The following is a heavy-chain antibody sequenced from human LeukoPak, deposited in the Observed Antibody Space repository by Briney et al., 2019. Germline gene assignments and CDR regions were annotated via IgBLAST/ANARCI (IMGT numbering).Heavy chain of an antibody. CDR2: IWYDGSNK. D-gene: IGHD3-10*01. Sequence: PGRSLRLSCAASGFSFSTYGMHWVRQAPGKGLEWVALIWYDGSNKYYADSVKGRFTISRDNSKNTVYPQMNSLTSDDTSLYYCARGYYHDSGTGLAYFDYWGQGTLVTVSS. J-gene: IGHJ4*02. CDR3: ARGYYHDSGTGLAYFDY. V-gene: IGHV3-33*01. CDR1: GFSFSTYG.